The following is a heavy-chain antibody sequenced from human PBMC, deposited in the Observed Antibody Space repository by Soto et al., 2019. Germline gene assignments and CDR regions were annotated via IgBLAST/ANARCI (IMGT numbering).Heavy chain of an antibody. V-gene: IGHV4-59*08. Sequence: QVQLQESGPGLVKPSETLSLTCTVSGGSISSYYWSWIRQPPGKGLGWIGYIYYSGSTNYNPSLKSRVTISVDTSKNQFSLKLSSVTAADTAVYYCARHGITMVRGVVYGMDVWGQGTTVTVSS. CDR1: GGSISSYY. D-gene: IGHD3-10*01. CDR3: ARHGITMVRGVVYGMDV. CDR2: IYYSGST. J-gene: IGHJ6*02.